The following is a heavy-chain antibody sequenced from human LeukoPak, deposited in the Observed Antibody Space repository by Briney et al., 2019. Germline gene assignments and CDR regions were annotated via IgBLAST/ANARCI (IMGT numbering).Heavy chain of an antibody. V-gene: IGHV3-13*01. D-gene: IGHD5-18*01. CDR3: ARGGDFGYSYGGYYYMVV. Sequence: GGSLRLSCAASGFTFSSYDWSWIRQATGKRLEWVSTIGTAGDTYYLDSVKGRFTTSRENAKNSLYLQMNSLTAGDTAVYYCARGGDFGYSYGGYYYMVVWGKGTTVIVSS. J-gene: IGHJ6*03. CDR1: GFTFSSYD. CDR2: IGTAGDT.